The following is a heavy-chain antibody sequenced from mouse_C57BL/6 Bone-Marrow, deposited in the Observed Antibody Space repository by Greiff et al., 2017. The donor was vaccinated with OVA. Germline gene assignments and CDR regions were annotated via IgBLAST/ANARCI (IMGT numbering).Heavy chain of an antibody. D-gene: IGHD3-2*02. Sequence: EVQLQQSGPELVKPGASVKISCKASGYTFTDYYMNWVQQSHGKSLEWIGDINPNNGGTSYNQKFKGKATLTVDKSSSTAYMELRSLTSEDSAVYYCARSAAQATWFAYWGQGTLVTVSA. J-gene: IGHJ3*01. V-gene: IGHV1-26*01. CDR1: GYTFTDYY. CDR3: ARSAAQATWFAY. CDR2: INPNNGGT.